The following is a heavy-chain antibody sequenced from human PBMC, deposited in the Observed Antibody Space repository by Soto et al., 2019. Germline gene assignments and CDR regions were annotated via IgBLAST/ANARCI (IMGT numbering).Heavy chain of an antibody. D-gene: IGHD1-26*01. Sequence: QVQLQESGPGLVKPSETLSLTCTVSGGSISSYYWSWIRQPPGKGLEWIGYIYYSGSTYYTPSLTGRVAISVDTPKTQFPLKLSSVTAADTAVYYCARRYGGNLDYWGQGTLVTVSS. CDR2: IYYSGST. CDR1: GGSISSYY. J-gene: IGHJ4*02. V-gene: IGHV4-59*08. CDR3: ARRYGGNLDY.